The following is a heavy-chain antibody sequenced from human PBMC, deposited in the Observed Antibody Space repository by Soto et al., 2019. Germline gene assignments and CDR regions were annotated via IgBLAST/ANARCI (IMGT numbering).Heavy chain of an antibody. CDR3: AKEVYGAARGGMDV. CDR2: ITDNGGST. CDR1: GFTFRNNV. D-gene: IGHD3-10*01. Sequence: EVQLVESGGGLVQPGGSLRLSCAASGFTFRNNVMNWVRQAPGRGLEWVSAITDNGGSTYYADSVKGRCTISRDNSKNKLYLQMNSLRAEDTAVYYCAKEVYGAARGGMDVWGQGTTVTVSS. J-gene: IGHJ6*02. V-gene: IGHV3-23*04.